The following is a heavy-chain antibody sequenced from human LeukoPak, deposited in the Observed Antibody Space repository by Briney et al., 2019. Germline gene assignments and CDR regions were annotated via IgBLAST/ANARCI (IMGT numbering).Heavy chain of an antibody. V-gene: IGHV1-18*01. J-gene: IGHJ4*02. CDR3: ARVLFDSRGLDY. CDR2: ISAYNGNT. CDR1: GYTFTSHG. Sequence: ASVMVSCKASGYTFTSHGFSWVRQAPGQGLEWMGWISAYNGNTDYAQKFQVRVTMTTDTSTSTAYMELRSLSSDDTAVYYCARVLFDSRGLDYWGQGTLVTVSS. D-gene: IGHD3-22*01.